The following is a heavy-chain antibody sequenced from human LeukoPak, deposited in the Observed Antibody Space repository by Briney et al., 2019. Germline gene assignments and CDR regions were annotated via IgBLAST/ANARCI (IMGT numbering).Heavy chain of an antibody. Sequence: AASVKVSCKASGYTFIGYGISWVRQAPGQGLEWMGWISAYNGNTNYAQKLQGRVTMTTDTSASTAYMELSSLRSEDTAVYYCARAGPLRYPFAYWGQGTLVTVSS. CDR1: GYTFIGYG. J-gene: IGHJ4*02. D-gene: IGHD1-1*01. CDR2: ISAYNGNT. CDR3: ARAGPLRYPFAY. V-gene: IGHV1-18*01.